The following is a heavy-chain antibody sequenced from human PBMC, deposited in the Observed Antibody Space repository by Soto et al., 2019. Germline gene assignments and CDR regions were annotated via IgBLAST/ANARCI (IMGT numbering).Heavy chain of an antibody. V-gene: IGHV1-8*01. CDR2: MNPNSGNT. CDR3: ARVYYSSGWYHLES. Sequence: ASVKVSCKASGYTFTSYDINWVRQATGQGLEWMGWMNPNSGNTGYAQKLQGRVTMTRNTSISTAYMELSSLRSEDTAVYYCARVYYSSGWYHLESWGQGTLVTVSS. CDR1: GYTFTSYD. D-gene: IGHD6-19*01. J-gene: IGHJ4*02.